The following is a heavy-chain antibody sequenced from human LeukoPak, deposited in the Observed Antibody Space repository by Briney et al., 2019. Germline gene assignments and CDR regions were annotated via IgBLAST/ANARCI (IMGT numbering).Heavy chain of an antibody. D-gene: IGHD1-1*01. V-gene: IGHV4-30-4*01. CDR2: IYYSGST. Sequence: SETLSLTCTVSGGSLSSGDYYWSWIRQPPGKGLEWIGYIYYSGSTYYNPSLKSRVTISVDTSKNQFSLKLSSVTAADTAVYYCARVKLERRPFDYWGQGTLVTVSS. CDR1: GGSLSSGDYY. J-gene: IGHJ4*02. CDR3: ARVKLERRPFDY.